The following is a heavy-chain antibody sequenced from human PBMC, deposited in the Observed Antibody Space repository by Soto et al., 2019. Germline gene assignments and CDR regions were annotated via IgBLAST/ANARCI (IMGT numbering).Heavy chain of an antibody. V-gene: IGHV4-34*01. CDR3: ARGVGATIYYYYYYGMDV. CDR2: INHSGST. J-gene: IGHJ6*02. CDR1: GGSFSGYY. D-gene: IGHD1-26*01. Sequence: SETLSLTCAVYGGSFSGYYWSWIRQPPGKGLEWMGEINHSGSTNYNPSLKSRVTISVDTSKNPFSLKLSSVTAADTAVYYCARGVGATIYYYYYYGMDVWGQGTTVTVSS.